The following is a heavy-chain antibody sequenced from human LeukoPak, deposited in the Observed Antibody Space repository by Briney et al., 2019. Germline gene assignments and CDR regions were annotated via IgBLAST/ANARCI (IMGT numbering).Heavy chain of an antibody. D-gene: IGHD1-26*01. Sequence: ASVKVSCKASGYTFTSYDINWVRQATGQGLEWMGWMNPNSGNTGYAQKFQGRVTMTRNTSISTAYMELSSLRSEDTAVYCCARGVGYYYGMDVWGQGTTVTVSS. V-gene: IGHV1-8*01. CDR1: GYTFTSYD. CDR2: MNPNSGNT. CDR3: ARGVGYYYGMDV. J-gene: IGHJ6*02.